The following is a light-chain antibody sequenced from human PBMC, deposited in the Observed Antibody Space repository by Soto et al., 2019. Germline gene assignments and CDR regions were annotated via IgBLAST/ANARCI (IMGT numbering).Light chain of an antibody. Sequence: EIVLTQSPATLSLSPGERATLSCRASQSVSSYLAWYQQKPGQAPRLLIYDASNRATGIPDRFSGSGSGTDFTLTISSLQSEDSAVYYCHQYSNWPPWTFGPGTKVDIK. CDR1: QSVSSY. CDR3: HQYSNWPPWT. CDR2: DAS. J-gene: IGKJ1*01. V-gene: IGKV3-11*01.